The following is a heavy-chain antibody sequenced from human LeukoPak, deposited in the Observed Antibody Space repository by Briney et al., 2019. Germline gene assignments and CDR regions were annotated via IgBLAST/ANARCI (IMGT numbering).Heavy chain of an antibody. D-gene: IGHD3-22*01. J-gene: IGHJ3*02. V-gene: IGHV4-61*02. CDR3: ARPTTMIVVRGAFDI. CDR2: IYTSGST. Sequence: SETLSLTCTVSGGSISSGSYYWSWIRQPAGKGLEWIGRIYTSGSTNYNPSLKSRVTISVDTSKNQFSLKLSSVTAADTAVYYCARPTTMIVVRGAFDIWGQRTMVTVSS. CDR1: GGSISSGSYY.